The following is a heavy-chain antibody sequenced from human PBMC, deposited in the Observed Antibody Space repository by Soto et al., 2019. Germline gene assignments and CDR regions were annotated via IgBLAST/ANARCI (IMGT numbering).Heavy chain of an antibody. J-gene: IGHJ4*02. V-gene: IGHV4-59*01. D-gene: IGHD3-22*01. CDR2: IYYSGST. CDR1: GGSISSYY. Sequence: SETLSLTCTVSGGSISSYYWSWIRQPPGKDLEWIGYIYYSGSTNYNPSLKSRVTISVDTSKNQFSLKLYSVTAADTAVYYCARRDSSGYYGYWGQGTLVTVSS. CDR3: ARRDSSGYYGY.